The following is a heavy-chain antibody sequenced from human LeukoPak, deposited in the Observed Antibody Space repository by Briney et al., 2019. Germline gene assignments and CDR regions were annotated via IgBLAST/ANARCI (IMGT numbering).Heavy chain of an antibody. CDR1: GFTFSSYW. V-gene: IGHV3-7*01. CDR2: IKQDGSEK. Sequence: GGSLRLSCAASGFTFSSYWMSWVRQAPGKGLEWVASIKQDGSEKYYVDSVKGRFTISRDNAKNSLYLQMNSLRAEDTAVYYCARTGTGTAPDAFDIWGQGTMVTVSS. D-gene: IGHD1-7*01. J-gene: IGHJ3*02. CDR3: ARTGTGTAPDAFDI.